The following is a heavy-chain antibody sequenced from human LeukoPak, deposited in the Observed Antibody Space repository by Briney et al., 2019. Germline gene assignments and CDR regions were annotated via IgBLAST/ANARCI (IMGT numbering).Heavy chain of an antibody. CDR1: GGSKSSYY. J-gene: IGHJ3*02. V-gene: IGHV4-59*08. CDR3: ARQTFYYGSENYYYDAFDI. D-gene: IGHD3-10*01. CDR2: IYYSGST. Sequence: SETLSLTCTVSGGSKSSYYWSWIRQPPGKGLEWIGYIYYSGSTKYNPSLNSRVTTSVDTSTNQFSLKLSSVTAADAAVYYCARQTFYYGSENYYYDAFDIWGQGTMVTVSS.